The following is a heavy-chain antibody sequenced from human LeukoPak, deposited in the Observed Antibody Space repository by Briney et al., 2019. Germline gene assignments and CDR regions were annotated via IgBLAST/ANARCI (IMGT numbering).Heavy chain of an antibody. J-gene: IGHJ6*04. CDR1: GFTFSSYS. CDR2: ISSSSSYI. CDR3: ARGEAYYGSGSYFANYYGMDV. Sequence: GGPLRLSCGASGFTFSSYSMNWVRQAPGKGLEWVSSISSSSSYIHYADSVTGRFTISRDNAKNSLYLQMNSLRAEDTAVYYCARGEAYYGSGSYFANYYGMDVWGKGTTVTVSS. V-gene: IGHV3-21*01. D-gene: IGHD3-10*01.